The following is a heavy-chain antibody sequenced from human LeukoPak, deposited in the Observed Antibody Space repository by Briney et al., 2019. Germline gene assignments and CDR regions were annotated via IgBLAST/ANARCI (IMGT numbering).Heavy chain of an antibody. D-gene: IGHD1-26*01. V-gene: IGHV3-21*01. J-gene: IGHJ4*02. CDR2: ISGSGGST. Sequence: GGSLRLSCAASGFTFSSYGMHWVRQAPGKGLEWVSAISGSGGSTYYADSVKGRFTVSRDNAKNSLYLQMNSLRAEDTAVYYCARGDSGSHPFFDYWGQGALVTVSS. CDR3: ARGDSGSHPFFDY. CDR1: GFTFSSYG.